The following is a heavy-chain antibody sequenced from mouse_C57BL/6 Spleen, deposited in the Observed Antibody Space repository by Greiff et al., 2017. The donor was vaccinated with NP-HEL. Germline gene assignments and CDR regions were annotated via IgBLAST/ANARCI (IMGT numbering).Heavy chain of an antibody. CDR3: ARLAGLRFAY. V-gene: IGHV1-18*01. CDR2: INPNNGGT. D-gene: IGHD2-4*01. J-gene: IGHJ3*01. Sequence: EVQLQQSGPELVKPGASVKIPCKASGYTFTDYNMDWVKQSHGKSLEWIGDINPNNGGTIYNQKFKGKATLTVDKSSSTAYMELRSLTSEDTAVYYCARLAGLRFAYWGQGTLVTVSA. CDR1: GYTFTDYN.